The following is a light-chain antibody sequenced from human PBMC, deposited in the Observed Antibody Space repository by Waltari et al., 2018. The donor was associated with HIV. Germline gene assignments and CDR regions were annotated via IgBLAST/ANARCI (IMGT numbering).Light chain of an antibody. CDR2: RND. CDR1: KSNIGSNF. CDR3: ASWDDGLRGHV. V-gene: IGLV1-47*01. Sequence: QSALTQPPSLSDTPGQRLTIPCSGNKSNIGSNFVFWYRQFPGTAPSLLIYRNDQRPSGVGDRCSGSRSGASASRVINGLRVEDEADYYCASWDDGLRGHVFGSGTTVSV. J-gene: IGLJ1*01.